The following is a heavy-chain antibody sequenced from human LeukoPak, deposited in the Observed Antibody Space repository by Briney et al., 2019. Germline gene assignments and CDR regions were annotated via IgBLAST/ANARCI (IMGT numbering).Heavy chain of an antibody. J-gene: IGHJ4*02. CDR3: AEDSDLRRYYI. V-gene: IGHV4-39*07. CDR1: GASINRNNHY. D-gene: IGHD4-23*01. CDR2: IYSSGST. Sequence: SETLSLTCSVSGASINRNNHYWGWIRQPPGKGLEWIGTIYSSGSTYYNPSLKSQVTISMETSKNQFSLTLISVTAADTAVYYCAEDSDLRRYYIWGQGTLVTVSS.